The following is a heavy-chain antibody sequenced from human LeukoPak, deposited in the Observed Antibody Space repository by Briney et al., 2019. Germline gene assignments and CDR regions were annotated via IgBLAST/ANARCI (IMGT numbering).Heavy chain of an antibody. CDR2: IIPIFGTA. J-gene: IGHJ4*02. D-gene: IGHD5-24*01. V-gene: IGHV1-69*01. CDR3: ARGWDGYKPPFDY. CDR1: GGSFSSYA. Sequence: SVKVSCKASGGSFSSYAISWVRQAPGQGLEWMGGIIPIFGTANYAQKFQGRVTITADESTSIAYMELSSLRSEDTAVYYCARGWDGYKPPFDYWGQGTLVTVSS.